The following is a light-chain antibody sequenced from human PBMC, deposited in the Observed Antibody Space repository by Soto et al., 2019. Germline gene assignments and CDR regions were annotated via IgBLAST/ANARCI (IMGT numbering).Light chain of an antibody. CDR1: QSIRSY. CDR3: QQTSNPPT. J-gene: IGKJ4*01. Sequence: DIQLTQSPSSLSASVGDRVTITCRASQSIRSYFNWYQQKPGKAPKLLIYAASSLQTGVSSRFSGSGSGTDFTITISHLQPEDSATYYRQQTSNPPTFGRGTKVDIK. CDR2: AAS. V-gene: IGKV1-39*01.